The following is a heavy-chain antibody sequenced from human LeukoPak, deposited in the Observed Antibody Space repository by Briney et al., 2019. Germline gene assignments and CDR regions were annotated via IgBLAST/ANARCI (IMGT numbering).Heavy chain of an antibody. CDR3: ARESHYSNYYYYYMDV. D-gene: IGHD4-11*01. V-gene: IGHV4-59*01. CDR2: IYYSGST. J-gene: IGHJ6*03. Sequence: PSETLSLTCTVSGSSISSYYWSWIRQPPGKGLEYIGYIYYSGSTNYNPSLKSRVTISVDTSKNQFSLKLSSVTAADTAVYYCARESHYSNYYYYYMDVWGKGTTVTVSS. CDR1: GSSISSYY.